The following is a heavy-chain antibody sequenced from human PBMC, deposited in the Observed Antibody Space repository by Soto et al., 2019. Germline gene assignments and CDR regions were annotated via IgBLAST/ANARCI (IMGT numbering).Heavy chain of an antibody. Sequence: GASVKVSCKASGYTLTSYYMHWVRQAPGQGLEWMGIINPSGGSTSYAQKFQGRVTMTRDTSTSTVYMELSSLRSEDTAVYYCARAHNLITGTPNFAYWGQGTLVTVSS. V-gene: IGHV1-46*03. CDR2: INPSGGST. CDR3: ARAHNLITGTPNFAY. J-gene: IGHJ4*02. CDR1: GYTLTSYY. D-gene: IGHD1-20*01.